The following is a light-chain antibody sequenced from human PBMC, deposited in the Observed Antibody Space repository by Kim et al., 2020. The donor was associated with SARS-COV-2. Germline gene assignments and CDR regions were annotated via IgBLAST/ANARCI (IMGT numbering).Light chain of an antibody. Sequence: DIVLTQSPDSLAVSLGERATITCKSSRKVFYSTNNKNYLAWYQQKPGQPPRLLIYWASTRQSGVPDRFSGSGSGTEFTLTISNLQAEDAAFYYWHHHYTFGTFGRGTKVDIK. J-gene: IGKJ1*01. CDR1: RKVFYSTNNKNY. V-gene: IGKV4-1*01. CDR3: HHHYTFGT. CDR2: WAS.